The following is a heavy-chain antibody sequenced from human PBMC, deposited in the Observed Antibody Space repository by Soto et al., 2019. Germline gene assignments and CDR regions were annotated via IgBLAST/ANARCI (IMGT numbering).Heavy chain of an antibody. CDR2: INHSGST. D-gene: IGHD1-26*01. CDR3: ARGPLSGSYYALHYYYGMDV. CDR1: CGSFSGYY. Sequence: PSETLSLTCAVYCGSFSGYYWSWIRQPPGKGLEWIGEINHSGSTNYNPSLKSRVTISVDTSKNQFSLKLSSVTAADTAVYYCARGPLSGSYYALHYYYGMDVWGQGTTVTVSS. V-gene: IGHV4-34*01. J-gene: IGHJ6*02.